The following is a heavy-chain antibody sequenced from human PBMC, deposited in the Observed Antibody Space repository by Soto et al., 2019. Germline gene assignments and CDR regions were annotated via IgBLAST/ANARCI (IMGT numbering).Heavy chain of an antibody. CDR1: GFTLRDYD. Sequence: GGSRKLSGAASGFTLRDYDMTWIRQDPGKVMEWVSCTSSSGTATYYADTVKGRFNNSRHNDKNSLYAEINTLRVEDTAVYYCEREGPSGARPNLWGKGTLVTVSS. D-gene: IGHD6-6*01. J-gene: IGHJ5*02. CDR3: EREGPSGARPNL. CDR2: TSSSGTAT. V-gene: IGHV3-11*01.